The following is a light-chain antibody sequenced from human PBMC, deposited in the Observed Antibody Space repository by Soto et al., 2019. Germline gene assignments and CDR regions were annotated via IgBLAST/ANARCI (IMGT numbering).Light chain of an antibody. CDR3: CSYAGSGLGV. Sequence: QSVLTQPASVAGSPGQSITISCTGANSDVGSYNLVSWYQQHPGKAPKLMIFEVSQRPSGVSNRFSGSKSGNTASLTISGLQAEDEADYYCCSYAGSGLGVFGGGTKLTVL. CDR2: EVS. CDR1: NSDVGSYNL. V-gene: IGLV2-23*02. J-gene: IGLJ2*01.